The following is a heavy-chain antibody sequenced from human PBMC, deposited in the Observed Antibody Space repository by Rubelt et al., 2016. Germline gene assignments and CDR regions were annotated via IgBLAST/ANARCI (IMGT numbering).Heavy chain of an antibody. CDR1: GFSLYARGMC. D-gene: IGHD6-19*01. Sequence: TLTLTCAFSGFSLYARGMCVSWIRQPPGKALEWLARIDWGDDEYYSPSLKTRLTISQDASKKQVVLTMTNMDPVDTATYYCARTYSIAVPGINYGMDVWGQGTTVTVSS. J-gene: IGHJ6*02. CDR2: IDWGDDE. V-gene: IGHV2-70*11. CDR3: ARTYSIAVPGINYGMDV.